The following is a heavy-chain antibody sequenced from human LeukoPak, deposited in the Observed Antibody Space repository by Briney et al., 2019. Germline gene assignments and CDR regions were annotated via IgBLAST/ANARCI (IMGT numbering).Heavy chain of an antibody. Sequence: SETLSLTCAVYGGSFGGYYWSWIRQPPGKGLEWIGEINHSGSTNYNPSLKSRVTISVDTSKNQFSLKLSSVTAADTAVYYCARDPGWDFWSGYKSGVSDWFDPWGQGTLVTVSS. CDR2: INHSGST. V-gene: IGHV4-34*01. J-gene: IGHJ5*02. CDR3: ARDPGWDFWSGYKSGVSDWFDP. CDR1: GGSFGGYY. D-gene: IGHD3-3*01.